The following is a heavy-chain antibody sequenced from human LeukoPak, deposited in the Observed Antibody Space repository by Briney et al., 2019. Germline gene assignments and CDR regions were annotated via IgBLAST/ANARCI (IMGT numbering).Heavy chain of an antibody. D-gene: IGHD3-22*01. CDR3: AKDRYYYDSSGYPDC. J-gene: IGHJ4*02. Sequence: GGSLRLPCAASGFTFSSYGMHWVRQAPGKGLEWVAVISYDGSNKYYADSVKGRFTISRDNSKNTLYLQMNSLRAEDTAVYYCAKDRYYYDSSGYPDCWGQGTLVTVSS. CDR2: ISYDGSNK. CDR1: GFTFSSYG. V-gene: IGHV3-30*18.